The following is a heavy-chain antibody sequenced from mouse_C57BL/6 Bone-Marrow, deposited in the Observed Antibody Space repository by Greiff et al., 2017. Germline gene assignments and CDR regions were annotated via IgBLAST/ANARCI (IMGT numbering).Heavy chain of an antibody. CDR3: ARDLYYYAMDY. V-gene: IGHV1-80*01. CDR2: IYPGDGDT. CDR1: GYAFSSYW. Sequence: VQLQQSGAELVKPGASVKISCKASGYAFSSYWMNWVKQRPGKGLEWIGQIYPGDGDTNYNGKFKGKATLTADISSSTAYMQLSSLTSEDSAVYFCARDLYYYAMDYWGQGTSVTVSS. J-gene: IGHJ4*01.